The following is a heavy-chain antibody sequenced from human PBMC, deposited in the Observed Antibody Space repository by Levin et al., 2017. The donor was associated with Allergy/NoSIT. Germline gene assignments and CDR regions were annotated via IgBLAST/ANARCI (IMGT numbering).Heavy chain of an antibody. CDR2: ISSSGTTI. CDR1: GFTFSDYY. D-gene: IGHD3-10*01. V-gene: IGHV3-11*01. CDR3: ARLRHYGSGSYLDY. J-gene: IGHJ4*02. Sequence: PGGSLRLSCAASGFTFSDYYMSWIRQAPGKGLEWVSYISSSGTTIYYADSVKGRFTISRDNAKNSLYLQMNSLRAEDTAVYYCARLRHYGSGSYLDYWGQGTLVTVSS.